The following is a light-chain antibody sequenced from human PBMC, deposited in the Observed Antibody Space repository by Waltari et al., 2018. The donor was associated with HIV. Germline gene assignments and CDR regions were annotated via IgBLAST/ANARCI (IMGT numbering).Light chain of an antibody. J-gene: IGLJ1*01. CDR3: CSYGGTYNV. V-gene: IGLV2-11*01. CDR1: SSDVGGYNS. CDR2: EVS. Sequence: QSALTQPRSVSGSPGQSVTISCTGTSSDVGGYNSVSWYQQHPGQAPKLLIYEVSKWPSGVPDRFSCSKSGNTASLTISGLRADDEADYYCCSYGGTYNVFGTGTKVTIL.